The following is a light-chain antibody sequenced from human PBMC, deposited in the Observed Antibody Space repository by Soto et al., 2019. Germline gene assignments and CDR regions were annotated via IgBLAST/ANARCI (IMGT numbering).Light chain of an antibody. CDR1: SGSIASNY. CDR3: QSYDSNNVV. CDR2: EHN. Sequence: NFMLTQPHSVSESPGKTVTISCTRSSGSIASNYVQWYQRRPGSAPTTVIYEHNQRPSGVPDRFSGSIDSSSNSASLTISGLKTEDEADYYCQSYDSNNVVFGGGTQLTVL. J-gene: IGLJ2*01. V-gene: IGLV6-57*04.